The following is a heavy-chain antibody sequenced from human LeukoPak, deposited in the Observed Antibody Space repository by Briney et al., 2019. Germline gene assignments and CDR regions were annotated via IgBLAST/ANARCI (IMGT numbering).Heavy chain of an antibody. J-gene: IGHJ4*02. CDR1: GGSISSYY. CDR2: IYYSGST. V-gene: IGHV4-59*01. D-gene: IGHD4-23*01. CDR3: ARGRWRIDY. Sequence: SETLSLTCTVSGGSISSYYWSWIRQPPGKGLEWIGYIYYSGSTNYNSSLKSRVTISVDTSKNHFSLKLSSVTAADTAVYYCARGRWRIDYWGQGTLVTVSS.